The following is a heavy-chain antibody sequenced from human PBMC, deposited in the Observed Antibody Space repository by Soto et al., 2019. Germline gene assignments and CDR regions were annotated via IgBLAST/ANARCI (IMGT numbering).Heavy chain of an antibody. CDR3: ARGGVDYYDSSGYYFSPYYFDY. V-gene: IGHV4-30-2*01. J-gene: IGHJ4*02. CDR1: GGSISSGGYS. Sequence: TLSLTCTVSGGSISSGGYSWSWIRQPPGKGLEWIGYIYHSGSTYYNPSLKSRVTISVDRSKNQFSLKLSSVTAADTAVYYCARGGVDYYDSSGYYFSPYYFDYWGQGTLVNVSS. CDR2: IYHSGST. D-gene: IGHD3-22*01.